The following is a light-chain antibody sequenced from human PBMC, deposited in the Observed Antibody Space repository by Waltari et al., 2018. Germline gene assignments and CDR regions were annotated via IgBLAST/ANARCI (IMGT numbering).Light chain of an antibody. CDR3: YSYAGSNTFV. Sequence: QSALTQPASVSGSPGQSLTIPCTGTSSDVGSYNLVSWYQQHPGKAPKLMIYEGSKRPSGVSNRFSGSKSGNTASLTISGLQAEDEADYYCYSYAGSNTFVFGGGTKLTVL. CDR1: SSDVGSYNL. CDR2: EGS. V-gene: IGLV2-23*03. J-gene: IGLJ2*01.